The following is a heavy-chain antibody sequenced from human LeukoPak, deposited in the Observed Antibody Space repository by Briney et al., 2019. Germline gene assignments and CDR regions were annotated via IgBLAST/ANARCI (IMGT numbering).Heavy chain of an antibody. J-gene: IGHJ4*02. V-gene: IGHV3-74*01. Sequence: GGSLRLSCAASGLTNTDFWMHWIRQAPGKGLEWVSLIKNVGSVTRYADSVKGRFIISRDDAKNTLDLQMNSLKVDDTAVYYCATGHSYGYDYWGQGILVTVSS. CDR3: ATGHSYGYDY. CDR2: IKNVGSVT. CDR1: GLTNTDFW. D-gene: IGHD5-18*01.